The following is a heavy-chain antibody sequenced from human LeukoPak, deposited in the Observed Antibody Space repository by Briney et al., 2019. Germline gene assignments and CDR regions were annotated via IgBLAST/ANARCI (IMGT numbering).Heavy chain of an antibody. D-gene: IGHD6-13*01. J-gene: IGHJ4*02. Sequence: PGGSLRLSCSASGFTFSNYAIHWVRQAPGKGLEYVSTISNNGDNTNYADSVEGRFTISRDNSENTLYLQMSGLRPEDTAVYYCVKAAGSWYGYFDYWGQGTLVTVSS. CDR2: ISNNGDNT. CDR3: VKAAGSWYGYFDY. V-gene: IGHV3-64D*06. CDR1: GFTFSNYA.